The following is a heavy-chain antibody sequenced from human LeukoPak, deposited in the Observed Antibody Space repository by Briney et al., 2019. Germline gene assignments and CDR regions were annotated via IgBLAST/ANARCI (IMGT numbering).Heavy chain of an antibody. Sequence: GASVKDSCKASGYTFTGYYMHWMRQAPGQGLEWMGWINPNSGGTNYAQKFQGRVTMTRDTSISTAYMELSRLRSDDTAVYYCASLSHDSSGYGWFDPWGQGTLVTVSS. V-gene: IGHV1-2*02. CDR3: ASLSHDSSGYGWFDP. J-gene: IGHJ5*02. D-gene: IGHD3-22*01. CDR2: INPNSGGT. CDR1: GYTFTGYY.